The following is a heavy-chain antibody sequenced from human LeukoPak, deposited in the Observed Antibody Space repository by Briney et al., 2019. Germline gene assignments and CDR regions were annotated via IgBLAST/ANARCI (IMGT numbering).Heavy chain of an antibody. CDR1: GGSISSYY. J-gene: IGHJ4*02. CDR2: INHSGST. CDR3: ARRRRIRGYSYGYFDY. V-gene: IGHV4-34*01. Sequence: SETLSLTCTVSGGSISSYYWSWIRQPPGKGLEWIGEINHSGSTNYNPSLKSRVTISVDTSKNQFSLKLSSVTAAETAVYYCARRRRIRGYSYGYFDYWGQGTLVTVSS. D-gene: IGHD5-18*01.